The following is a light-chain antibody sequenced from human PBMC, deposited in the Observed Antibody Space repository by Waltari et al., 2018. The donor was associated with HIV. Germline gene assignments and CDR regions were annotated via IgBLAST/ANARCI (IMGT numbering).Light chain of an antibody. CDR1: QNIDNR. Sequence: DSPMTQFPSTLSASVGDRVTITCRASQNIDNRMAWYQQKPGKAPNLLIYFASTLHRGVPSRFSGTGSGAEFTLTISSLQPDDFATYYCQGGNGYFGQGTKVEVK. CDR3: QGGNGY. J-gene: IGKJ2*01. CDR2: FAS. V-gene: IGKV1-5*03.